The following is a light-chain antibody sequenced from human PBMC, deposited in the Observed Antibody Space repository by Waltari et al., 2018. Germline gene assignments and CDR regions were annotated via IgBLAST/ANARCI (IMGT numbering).Light chain of an antibody. Sequence: QSALTQPASVSGSPGQSVTIPCTGVSRHGAEYKIVSWFLQPPGKVPKLILFDVSNRPSDISNRFSGYKSGNTAYLTISRLQADDEADYYCTTYPDTNTPVVFGGGTKVTV. J-gene: IGLJ2*01. CDR3: TTYPDTNTPVV. CDR2: DVS. CDR1: SRHGAEYKI. V-gene: IGLV2-14*03.